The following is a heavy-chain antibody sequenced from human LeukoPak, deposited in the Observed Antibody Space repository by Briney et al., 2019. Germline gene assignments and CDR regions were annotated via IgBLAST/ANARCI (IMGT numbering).Heavy chain of an antibody. D-gene: IGHD1-26*01. V-gene: IGHV1-2*02. CDR1: GYTFTGYY. Sequence: ASVKVSCKASGYTFTGYYIHWVRQAPGPGLEWMGWINPNSGGRNYAQKFQGRVTMTRDTSISTAYMELSRLRSDDTAVYYCARDRDSGSYGGAFDIWGQGTMVTVSS. CDR2: INPNSGGR. CDR3: ARDRDSGSYGGAFDI. J-gene: IGHJ3*02.